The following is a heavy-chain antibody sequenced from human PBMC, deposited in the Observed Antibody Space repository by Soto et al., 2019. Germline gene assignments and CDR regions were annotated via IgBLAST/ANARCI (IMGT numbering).Heavy chain of an antibody. V-gene: IGHV3-30-3*01. J-gene: IGHJ4*02. D-gene: IGHD6-13*01. Sequence: QVQLVESGGGVVQPGRSLRLSCAASGFTFSSYAMHWVRQAPGKGLEWVEVISYDGSNKYYADSVKGRFTISRDNSKNTLYLQMNSLRAEDTAVYYCARALIAAAGPSFDYWGQGTLVTVSS. CDR2: ISYDGSNK. CDR1: GFTFSSYA. CDR3: ARALIAAAGPSFDY.